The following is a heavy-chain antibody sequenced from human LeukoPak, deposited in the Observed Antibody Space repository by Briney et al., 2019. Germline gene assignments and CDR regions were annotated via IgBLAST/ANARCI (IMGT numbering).Heavy chain of an antibody. D-gene: IGHD5-18*01. CDR3: ASGGYDYGRD. CDR2: ISSSSGTM. J-gene: IGHJ4*02. Sequence: PGRSPRLSCAGSGFTFSSFGMNWVRQAPGKGLEWVSYISSSSGTMYYTASVKGRFTISRDNAKSSLYLQMNSLRDEDTAVYYCASGGYDYGRDWGQGTLVTVSS. CDR1: GFTFSSFG. V-gene: IGHV3-48*02.